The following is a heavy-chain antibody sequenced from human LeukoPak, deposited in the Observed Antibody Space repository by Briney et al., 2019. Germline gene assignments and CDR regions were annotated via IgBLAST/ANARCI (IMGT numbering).Heavy chain of an antibody. D-gene: IGHD3-22*01. CDR3: ARKWLWRGYFDY. Sequence: SETLSLTCAVYGGSFSGYYWSWIRQPPGKGLEWNGEINHSGSTNHNPSLKSRVTISVDTSKNQFSLKLSSVTAADTAVYYCARKWLWRGYFDYWGQGTLVTVSS. V-gene: IGHV4-34*01. J-gene: IGHJ4*02. CDR1: GGSFSGYY. CDR2: INHSGST.